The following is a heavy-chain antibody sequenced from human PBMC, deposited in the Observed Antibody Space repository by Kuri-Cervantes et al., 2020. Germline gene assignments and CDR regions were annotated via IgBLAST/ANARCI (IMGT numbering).Heavy chain of an antibody. CDR3: ARVSGIAVVKYYFDY. Sequence: SETLSLTCTVSGGSISSSSYYWGWIRRPPGKGLEWIGSIYYSGSTYYNPSLKSRVTISVDTSKNQFSLKLSSVTAADTAVYYCARVSGIAVVKYYFDYWGQGTLVTVSS. CDR1: GGSISSSSYY. CDR2: IYYSGST. D-gene: IGHD6-19*01. V-gene: IGHV4-39*07. J-gene: IGHJ4*02.